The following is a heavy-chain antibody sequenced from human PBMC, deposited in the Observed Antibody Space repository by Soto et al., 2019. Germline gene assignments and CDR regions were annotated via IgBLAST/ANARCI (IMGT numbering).Heavy chain of an antibody. CDR2: ISSSSSYT. CDR3: AREYDFWSGSYYYYGMDV. Sequence: PGGSLRLSCAASGFTFSDYYMSWIRQAPGKGLEWVSYISSSSSYTNYADSVKGRFTISRDNAKNSLYLQMNSLRAEDTAVYYCAREYDFWSGSYYYYGMDVWGQGTTVTVSS. J-gene: IGHJ6*02. V-gene: IGHV3-11*06. CDR1: GFTFSDYY. D-gene: IGHD3-3*01.